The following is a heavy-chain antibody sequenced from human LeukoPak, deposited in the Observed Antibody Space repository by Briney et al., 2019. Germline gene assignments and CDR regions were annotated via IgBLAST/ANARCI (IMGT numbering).Heavy chain of an antibody. V-gene: IGHV3-23*01. J-gene: IGHJ4*02. CDR2: ISGSSSSGRT. CDR3: AKMRWELNYFDY. Sequence: GGSLRLSCVASGVTLSNYAMSWARQAPGKGLEWVSAISGSSSSGRTFYADSVKGRFTISRDNSKNTLYLQMNSLRAEDTAIYYCAKMRWELNYFDYWGQGTLVTVSS. D-gene: IGHD4-23*01. CDR1: GVTLSNYA.